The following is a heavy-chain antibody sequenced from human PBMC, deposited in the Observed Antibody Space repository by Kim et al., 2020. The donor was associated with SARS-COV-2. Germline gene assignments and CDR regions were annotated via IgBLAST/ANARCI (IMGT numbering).Heavy chain of an antibody. D-gene: IGHD3-16*01. Sequence: GGSLRLSCAASGFTFSNFGMHWVRQAPGKGLEWVTFISYDGNDKYYADSVKGRFTISRDNSENTLYLQMNSQGADDAALYYCARDSYGFDLWGRGTLVTVSS. V-gene: IGHV3-33*05. CDR1: GFTFSNFG. CDR2: ISYDGNDK. CDR3: ARDSYGFDL. J-gene: IGHJ2*01.